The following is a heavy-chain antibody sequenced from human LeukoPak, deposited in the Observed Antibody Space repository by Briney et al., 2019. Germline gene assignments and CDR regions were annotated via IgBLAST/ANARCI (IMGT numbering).Heavy chain of an antibody. CDR1: GFIVGHNY. Sequence: PGGSLRLSCAASGFIVGHNYMSWFRQAPGKGLEWVSIIYSGGVYSDGTTHYADSVKGRLTISRDSSKNTLYLQMNRLRAEATDVYSCARRALLGYSYGLGAFNVWGQGTMVTVSS. D-gene: IGHD5-18*01. CDR2: IYSGGVYSDGTT. V-gene: IGHV3-66*04. CDR3: ARRALLGYSYGLGAFNV. J-gene: IGHJ3*01.